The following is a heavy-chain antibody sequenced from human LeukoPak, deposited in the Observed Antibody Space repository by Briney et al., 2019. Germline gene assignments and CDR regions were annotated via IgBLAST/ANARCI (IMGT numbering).Heavy chain of an antibody. Sequence: PSETLSLTCAVYGGSFSGYYWSWIRQPPGKGLEWIGEINQSGGTNHNPSLKSRVTISVDTSKNQFSLKLSSVTAADTAVYYCARHGSWNYDYFDYWGQGTLVTVSS. CDR3: ARHGSWNYDYFDY. V-gene: IGHV4-34*01. CDR2: INQSGGT. D-gene: IGHD1-7*01. J-gene: IGHJ4*02. CDR1: GGSFSGYY.